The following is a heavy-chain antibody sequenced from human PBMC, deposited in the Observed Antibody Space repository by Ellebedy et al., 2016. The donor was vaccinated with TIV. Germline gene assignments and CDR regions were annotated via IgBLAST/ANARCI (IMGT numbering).Heavy chain of an antibody. CDR2: ISYDGSNK. Sequence: GESLKISCAASGFTFSSYGMHWVRQAPGKGLEWVAVISYDGSNKYYADAVKGRFTISRDNAKNALYLQMKSLRAEDTAVYYCAREGDTAMVHGMDVWGQGTTVTVSS. D-gene: IGHD5-18*01. CDR1: GFTFSSYG. V-gene: IGHV3-30*03. J-gene: IGHJ6*02. CDR3: AREGDTAMVHGMDV.